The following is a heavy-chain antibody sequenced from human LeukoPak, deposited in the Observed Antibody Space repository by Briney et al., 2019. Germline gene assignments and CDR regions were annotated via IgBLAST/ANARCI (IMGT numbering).Heavy chain of an antibody. V-gene: IGHV3-30*04. CDR1: GFTFSSYA. J-gene: IGHJ4*02. D-gene: IGHD3-9*01. CDR3: ASEDSDWLLSAFYFDY. Sequence: PGGSLRLSCAASGFTFSSYAMHWVRQAPGKGLEWVAVISYDGSNKYYADSVKGRFTISRDNSKNTLYLQMNSLRAEDTAVYYCASEDSDWLLSAFYFDYWGQGTLVTVSS. CDR2: ISYDGSNK.